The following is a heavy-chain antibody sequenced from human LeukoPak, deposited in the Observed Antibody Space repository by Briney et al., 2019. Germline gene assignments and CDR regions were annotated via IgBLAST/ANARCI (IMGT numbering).Heavy chain of an antibody. J-gene: IGHJ4*02. CDR2: IYTSGST. D-gene: IGHD4-17*01. V-gene: IGHV4-4*07. CDR3: ASGKGYGDYRLRDY. CDR1: GGSISSYY. Sequence: SETLSLTCTVSGGSISSYYWSWIRQPAGKGLEWIGRIYTSGSTNYNPSLKSRVTMSVDTSKNQFSLKLSSVTAADTAVYYCASGKGYGDYRLRDYWGQGTLVTVSS.